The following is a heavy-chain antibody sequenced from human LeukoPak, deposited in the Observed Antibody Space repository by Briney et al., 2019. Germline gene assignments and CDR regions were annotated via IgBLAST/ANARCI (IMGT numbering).Heavy chain of an antibody. CDR1: GFTFSSYA. V-gene: IGHV3-48*03. D-gene: IGHD3-9*01. Sequence: PGGSLRLSCAASGFTFSSYAMNWVRQAPGKGLEWVSDISSSGSTIYYADSVKGRFTISRDNAKNTLYLQMNSLRAEDTAVYYCASGYPGDDTSTGRQMEVWGQGTTVTVSS. CDR2: ISSSGSTI. J-gene: IGHJ6*02. CDR3: ASGYPGDDTSTGRQMEV.